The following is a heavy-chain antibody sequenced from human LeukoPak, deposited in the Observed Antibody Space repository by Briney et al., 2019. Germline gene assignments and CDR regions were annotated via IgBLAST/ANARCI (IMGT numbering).Heavy chain of an antibody. CDR1: GFTFSSYS. CDR2: ISTTTTYI. CDR3: AREGLPSGATKIFDY. J-gene: IGHJ4*02. D-gene: IGHD2-15*01. V-gene: IGHV3-21*01. Sequence: GGSLRLSCAASGFTFSSYSMHWVRQAPGRGLEWFSSISTTTTYIYYADSVKGRFTISRDSAENSLYLQMNSLRAEDTAVYYCAREGLPSGATKIFDYWGQGSLVTVSS.